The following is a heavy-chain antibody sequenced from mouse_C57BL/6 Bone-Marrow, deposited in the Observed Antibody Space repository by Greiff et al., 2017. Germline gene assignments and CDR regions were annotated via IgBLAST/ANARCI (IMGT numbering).Heavy chain of an antibody. CDR3: ATSYYSSYFDD. J-gene: IGHJ2*01. Sequence: EVQLVEPGPGLVIPSQSLSLTCSVTGYSITSGYYWNWIRQFPGNKLECMGYISYDGSNNYNPSLKNRISITRDTSDNQFFLKLNSVTTEDTATNDCATSYYSSYFDDWGQGTTLTVSS. CDR1: GYSITSGYY. CDR2: ISYDGSN. D-gene: IGHD2-5*01. V-gene: IGHV3-6*01.